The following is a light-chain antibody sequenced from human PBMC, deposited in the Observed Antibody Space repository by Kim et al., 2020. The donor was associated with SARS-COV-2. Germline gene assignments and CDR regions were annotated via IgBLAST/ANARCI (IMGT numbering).Light chain of an antibody. CDR1: QGISKD. CDR3: QKYNGAPWT. Sequence: SASVRERVTINYRASQGISKDLAWYQQKPGNAPKLLIFAASGLQSGVPTRFSGSGSGTDFTRTISSLQPEDVATYYCQKYNGAPWTFGQGTKLEI. CDR2: AAS. V-gene: IGKV1-27*01. J-gene: IGKJ1*01.